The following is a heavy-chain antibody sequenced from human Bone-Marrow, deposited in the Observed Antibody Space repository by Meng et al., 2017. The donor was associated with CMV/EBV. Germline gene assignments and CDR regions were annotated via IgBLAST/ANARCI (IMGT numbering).Heavy chain of an antibody. J-gene: IGHJ6*02. V-gene: IGHV3-21*01. Sequence: GGSLRLPCAASGFTFSSYSMNWVRQAPGKGLEWVSSISISSSYIYYADSVKGRFTISRDNAKTSLYLQMNSLRAEDTAVYYCARDRLSPYDFWSGPPSSGYYYVMDVWGQGTTVTVSS. CDR1: GFTFSSYS. CDR3: ARDRLSPYDFWSGPPSSGYYYVMDV. D-gene: IGHD3-3*01. CDR2: ISISSSYI.